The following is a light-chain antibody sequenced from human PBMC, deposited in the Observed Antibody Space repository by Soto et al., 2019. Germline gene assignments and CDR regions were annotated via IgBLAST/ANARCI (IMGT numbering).Light chain of an antibody. J-gene: IGLJ1*01. V-gene: IGLV2-8*01. CDR2: EVN. CDR1: CSDVGGYSY. CDR3: SSYAGSSNV. Sequence: QSALAQPPSASGSPGQSVAISCTGTCSDVGGYSYVSWYQQHPGKAPKLMIYEVNKRPSGVPDRFSGSKSGNTASLTVSGLQAEDEADYYCSSYAGSSNVFGTGTKVTVL.